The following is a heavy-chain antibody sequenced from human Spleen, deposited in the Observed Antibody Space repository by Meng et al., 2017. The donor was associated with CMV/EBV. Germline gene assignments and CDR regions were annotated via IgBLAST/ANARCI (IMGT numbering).Heavy chain of an antibody. Sequence: QVQLVQSGAEVKKPGASVKVSCKASGYTFTSYDINWVRQATGQGLEWMGGIIPILGIANYAQKFQGRVTITADKSTSTAYMELSSLRSEDTAVYYCARALYYYDSSGYYQLSFDYWGQGTLVTVSS. D-gene: IGHD3-22*01. V-gene: IGHV1-69*10. J-gene: IGHJ4*02. CDR3: ARALYYYDSSGYYQLSFDY. CDR1: GYTFTSYD. CDR2: IIPILGIA.